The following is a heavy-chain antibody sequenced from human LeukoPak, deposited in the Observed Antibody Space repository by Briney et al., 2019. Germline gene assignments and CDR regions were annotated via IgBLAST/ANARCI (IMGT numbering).Heavy chain of an antibody. D-gene: IGHD5-12*01. CDR2: FYSGGSA. CDR3: ARVYSGYDLPGSLANYYFDY. V-gene: IGHV4-4*07. J-gene: IGHJ4*02. CDR1: GGSISSYY. Sequence: SETLSLTCTVSGGSISSYYWSWIRQPAGKGLEWIGRFYSGGSADYNPSLKSRVTMSVDTSKNQFSLRLSSVTAADTAVYYCARVYSGYDLPGSLANYYFDYWGQGTLVTVSS.